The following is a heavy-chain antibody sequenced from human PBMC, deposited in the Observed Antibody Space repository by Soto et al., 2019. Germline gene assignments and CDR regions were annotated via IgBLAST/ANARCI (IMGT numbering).Heavy chain of an antibody. J-gene: IGHJ5*02. Sequence: PSETLSLTCTVSGGSISSSSYYWGWIRQPPGKGLEWIGSIYYSGSTYYNLSLKSRVTISVDTSKNQFSLKLSSVTAADTAVYYCAVGIAARGSWFDPWGQGTLVTVS. CDR3: AVGIAARGSWFDP. V-gene: IGHV4-39*01. CDR1: GGSISSSSYY. CDR2: IYYSGST. D-gene: IGHD6-6*01.